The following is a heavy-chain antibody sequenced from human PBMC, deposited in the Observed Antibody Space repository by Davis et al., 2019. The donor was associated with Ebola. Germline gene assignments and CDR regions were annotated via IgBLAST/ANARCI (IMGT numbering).Heavy chain of an antibody. V-gene: IGHV3-33*01. CDR1: GFTFKDYG. Sequence: GGSLRLSCAASGFTFKDYGMHWVRQVPGEGLEWLAVVWYDGDKTDYADSVKGRFTISRDNSEKTVSLQMNSLRAEDTAVYYCARDPGGGLAYYALDVWGQGTTVTVS. CDR2: VWYDGDKT. J-gene: IGHJ6*02. CDR3: ARDPGGGLAYYALDV. D-gene: IGHD3-16*01.